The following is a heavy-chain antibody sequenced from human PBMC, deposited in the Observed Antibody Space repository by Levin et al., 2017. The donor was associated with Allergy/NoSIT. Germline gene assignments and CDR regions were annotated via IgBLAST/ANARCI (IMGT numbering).Heavy chain of an antibody. CDR3: AKDIAPYSSSWFDAFDI. D-gene: IGHD6-13*01. Sequence: SLKISCAASGFTFDDYAMHWVRQAPGKGLEWVSGISWNSGSIGYADSVKGRFTISRDNAKNSLYLQMNSLRAEDTALYYCAKDIAPYSSSWFDAFDIWGQGTMVTVSS. CDR1: GFTFDDYA. V-gene: IGHV3-9*01. J-gene: IGHJ3*02. CDR2: ISWNSGSI.